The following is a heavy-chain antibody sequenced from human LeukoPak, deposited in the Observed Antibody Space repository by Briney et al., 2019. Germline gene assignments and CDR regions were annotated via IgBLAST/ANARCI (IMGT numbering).Heavy chain of an antibody. Sequence: PGGSLRLSCAASGFTFSTYAMSWVRQAPGKGLEWVSAISGSTGRTYYADSVKGRFTISRDNSKNTLYLQMNNLRAEDTAVYYCAKEADYGDYPYYFDYWGQGTLVTVSS. CDR2: ISGSTGRT. D-gene: IGHD4-17*01. V-gene: IGHV3-23*01. CDR1: GFTFSTYA. CDR3: AKEADYGDYPYYFDY. J-gene: IGHJ4*02.